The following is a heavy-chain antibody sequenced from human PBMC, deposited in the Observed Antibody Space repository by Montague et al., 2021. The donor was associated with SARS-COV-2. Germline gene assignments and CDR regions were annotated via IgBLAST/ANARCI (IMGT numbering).Heavy chain of an antibody. D-gene: IGHD3-22*01. J-gene: IGHJ3*02. CDR3: AKDHPAYDTSGYYHYGASDI. CDR2: VSGSTTNT. Sequence: SLRLSCAASGFTFSSYAMSWVRQAPGKGLEWVSTVSGSTTNTFYADSVKGRFTISRDNSKNTLYLQMNSLRVEDSAVYYCAKDHPAYDTSGYYHYGASDIWGQGTMVTVSS. CDR1: GFTFSSYA. V-gene: IGHV3-23*01.